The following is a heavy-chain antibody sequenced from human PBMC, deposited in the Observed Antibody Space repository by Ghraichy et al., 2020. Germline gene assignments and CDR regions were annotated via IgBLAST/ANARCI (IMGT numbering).Heavy chain of an antibody. Sequence: ALVKVSCKASGYTFTPYSINWVRQVPGQGLEWMGYINPSTGNPTYAQGFTSRFVFSVDTSVRTVYLEISSLKAEDTAVYFCARDTRVIDFDYWGQGTLVTVSS. CDR1: GYTFTPYS. D-gene: IGHD3-22*01. CDR3: ARDTRVIDFDY. V-gene: IGHV7-4-1*02. J-gene: IGHJ4*02. CDR2: INPSTGNP.